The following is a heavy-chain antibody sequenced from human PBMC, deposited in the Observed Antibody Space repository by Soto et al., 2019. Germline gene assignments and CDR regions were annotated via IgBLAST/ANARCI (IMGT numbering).Heavy chain of an antibody. D-gene: IGHD1-26*01. CDR1: GFTFSSYA. Sequence: GGSLRLSYAASGFTFSSYAMSWVRQAPGKGLEWVSAISGSGGSTYYADSVKGRFTISRDNSKNTLYLQMNSLRAEDTAVYYCAKDCGSFDYFDYWGQGTLVTVS. J-gene: IGHJ4*02. V-gene: IGHV3-23*01. CDR3: AKDCGSFDYFDY. CDR2: ISGSGGST.